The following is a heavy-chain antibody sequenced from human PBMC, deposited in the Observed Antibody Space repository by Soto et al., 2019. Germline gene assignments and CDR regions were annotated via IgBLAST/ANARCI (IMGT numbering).Heavy chain of an antibody. CDR1: WDTVSTTRAA. CDR2: TFNTYQWNF. V-gene: IGHV6-1*01. D-gene: IGHD2-21*01. Sequence: SQTLSLTWVISWDTVSTTRAAWNWIRQSPSRGLEWLGRTFNTYQWNFDYSVSMRGRISIVPDASKNQVSLQLESVTPDDTAIYYCVRQTCSGTRCYSWFGPWGRGSMVTVCS. CDR3: VRQTCSGTRCYSWFGP. J-gene: IGHJ5*02.